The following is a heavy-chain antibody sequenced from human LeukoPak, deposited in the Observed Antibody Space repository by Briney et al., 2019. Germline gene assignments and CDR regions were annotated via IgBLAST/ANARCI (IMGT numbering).Heavy chain of an antibody. D-gene: IGHD2-8*02. V-gene: IGHV3-23*01. J-gene: IGHJ5*02. CDR2: ISADAVDT. Sequence: GGSLRLSCAASGFTSSNHAMTWVRQAPGKGLEWVSAISADAVDTFYAPSVKGRFTISRDNSKNTLYLQINSLRAEDTAIYYCAKDVWWSVSWGQGTLVTVSS. CDR3: AKDVWWSVS. CDR1: GFTSSNHA.